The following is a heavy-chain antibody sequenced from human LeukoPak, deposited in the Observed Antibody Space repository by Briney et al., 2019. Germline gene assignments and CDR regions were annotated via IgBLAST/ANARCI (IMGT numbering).Heavy chain of an antibody. V-gene: IGHV1-2*02. Sequence: ASVRVSCKTSGYTFTGYYLHWVRQAPGQGLEWMGRIDPDSGGTHYAQKFQVRVTVTRDTSITTVYMELSGLTSDDTAVYYCARVPGPYTTSRYDYWGQGTLVTVSS. CDR1: GYTFTGYY. CDR2: IDPDSGGT. J-gene: IGHJ4*02. D-gene: IGHD2-2*01. CDR3: ARVPGPYTTSRYDY.